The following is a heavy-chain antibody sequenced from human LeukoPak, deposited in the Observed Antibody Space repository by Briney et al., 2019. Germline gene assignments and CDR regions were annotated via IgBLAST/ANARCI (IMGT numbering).Heavy chain of an antibody. V-gene: IGHV3-13*04. J-gene: IGHJ3*02. CDR2: IDTAGDT. D-gene: IGHD6-19*01. CDR3: ARAGGSAWYAFDI. Sequence: PGGSLGLSCAASGFTFSSYDMHWVRQTTGKGLEWVSGIDTAGDTYYPDSVKGRFTISRENAKNSLYLQMNSLRVGDTAVYYCARAGGSAWYAFDIWDQGTMVTVSS. CDR1: GFTFSSYD.